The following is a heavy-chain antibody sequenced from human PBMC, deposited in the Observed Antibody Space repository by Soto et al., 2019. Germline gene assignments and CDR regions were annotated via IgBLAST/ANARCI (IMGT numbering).Heavy chain of an antibody. Sequence: GASVKVSCKASGGTFSSYAISWVRQAPGKGLEWMGGIIPIFGTANYAQKFQGRVTITADESTSTAYMELSSLRSEDTAVYYCASRYCSSTSCHSVSSSSWPIDYWGQGTLVTVSS. J-gene: IGHJ4*02. CDR3: ASRYCSSTSCHSVSSSSWPIDY. V-gene: IGHV1-69*13. CDR1: GGTFSSYA. CDR2: IIPIFGTA. D-gene: IGHD2-2*01.